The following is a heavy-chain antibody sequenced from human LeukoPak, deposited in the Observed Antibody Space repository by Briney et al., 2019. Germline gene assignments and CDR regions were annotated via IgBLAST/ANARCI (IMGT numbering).Heavy chain of an antibody. CDR2: ISFSSTHI. J-gene: IGHJ1*01. CDR3: AKDGEWELFGYFQH. CDR1: GFIFSNYG. V-gene: IGHV3-21*04. D-gene: IGHD1-26*01. Sequence: GGSLRLSCAASGFIFSNYGMSWVRQAPGKGLEWVSSISFSSTHIYYADSIQGRFTISRDNAENSLYLQMNSLRAEDTALYYCAKDGEWELFGYFQHWGQGTLVTVSS.